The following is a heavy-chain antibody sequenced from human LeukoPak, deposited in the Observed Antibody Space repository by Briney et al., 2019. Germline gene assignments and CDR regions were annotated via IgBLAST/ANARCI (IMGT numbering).Heavy chain of an antibody. V-gene: IGHV4-59*11. Sequence: SETLSLACTVSGGSISSHYWSWIRQPPGKGLEWIGYIYYSGSTNYNPSLKSRVTISVDTSKNQFSLKLSSVTAADTAVYYCARVYSSSSGENWFDPWGQGTLVTVSS. D-gene: IGHD6-13*01. CDR1: GGSISSHY. J-gene: IGHJ5*02. CDR3: ARVYSSSSGENWFDP. CDR2: IYYSGST.